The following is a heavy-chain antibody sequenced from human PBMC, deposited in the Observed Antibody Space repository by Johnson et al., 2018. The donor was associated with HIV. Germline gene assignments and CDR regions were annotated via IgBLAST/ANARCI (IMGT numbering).Heavy chain of an antibody. V-gene: IGHV3-30*18. J-gene: IGHJ3*02. CDR1: GFAFSTYA. CDR3: AKDIRLVSAYYDILSGTSFDAFDI. CDR2: ISYHGSDK. D-gene: IGHD3-9*01. Sequence: QVQLVESGGGVVQPGRSLTLSCAPSGFAFSTYAMHWVRQAPGKGLEWVAVISYHGSDKIYADSVKGRFTISRDNSKNTLYLQMNSLRVEDTAVYYCAKDIRLVSAYYDILSGTSFDAFDIWGQGTMVTVSS.